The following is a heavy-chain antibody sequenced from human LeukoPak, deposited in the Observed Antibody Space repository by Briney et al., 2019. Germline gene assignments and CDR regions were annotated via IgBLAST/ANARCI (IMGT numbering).Heavy chain of an antibody. V-gene: IGHV3-48*02. D-gene: IGHD6-13*01. CDR1: GITFSSYS. CDR2: ISSSGSTK. CDR3: ARDPGIAVALAWFDP. J-gene: IGHJ5*02. Sequence: GGSLRLSCGASGITFSSYSMNWVRQAPGKGLEWVSYISSSGSTKYYADSVKGRFTISRDNARNSLYLQMNSLRDEDTAVYYCARDPGIAVALAWFDPWGQGTLVTVSS.